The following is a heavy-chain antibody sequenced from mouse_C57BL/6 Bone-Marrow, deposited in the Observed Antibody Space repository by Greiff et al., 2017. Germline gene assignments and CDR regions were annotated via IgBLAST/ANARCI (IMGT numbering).Heavy chain of an antibody. V-gene: IGHV1-53*01. CDR3: ARESSSYALSGFDY. J-gene: IGHJ2*01. CDR1: GYTFTSYW. D-gene: IGHD1-1*01. Sequence: QVQLQQPGTELVKPGASVKLSCKASGYTFTSYWMHWVKQRPGQGLEWIGNINPSNGGTNYNEKFKSKATLTVAKSSSTAYMQLSSLTSEDAAVYYCARESSSYALSGFDYWGQGTTLTVSS. CDR2: INPSNGGT.